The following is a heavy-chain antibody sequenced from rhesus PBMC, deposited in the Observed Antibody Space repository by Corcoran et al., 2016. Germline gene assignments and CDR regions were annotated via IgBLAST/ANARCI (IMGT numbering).Heavy chain of an antibody. V-gene: IGHV4S10*01. D-gene: IGHD6-31*01. Sequence: QVQLQESGPGVVKPSETLSLTCAVSGGSISDSYRWSWIRQPPGKGLEWIGYIYGRSTSTNYNPSLKSRVTISKDTSKNQFSLKLSSVTAADTAVYYCARPSSGWYLFDYWGQGVLVTVSS. J-gene: IGHJ4*01. CDR3: ARPSSGWYLFDY. CDR2: IYGRSTST. CDR1: GGSISDSYR.